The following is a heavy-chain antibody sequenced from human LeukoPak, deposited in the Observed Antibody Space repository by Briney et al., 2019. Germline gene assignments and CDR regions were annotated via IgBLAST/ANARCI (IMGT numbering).Heavy chain of an antibody. V-gene: IGHV1-2*02. CDR3: ARGSISSYHFDWLLYARASNDAFDI. J-gene: IGHJ3*02. D-gene: IGHD3-9*01. CDR2: INPNSGVT. Sequence: ASVKVSCKASGYTFRGFYIHWVRQAPGQGLEWMGWINPNSGVTNYAQKLQGRVTITRDTSIDTAYMQLSRLRSDDTAVYYCARGSISSYHFDWLLYARASNDAFDIWGQGTMVTVSS. CDR1: GYTFRGFY.